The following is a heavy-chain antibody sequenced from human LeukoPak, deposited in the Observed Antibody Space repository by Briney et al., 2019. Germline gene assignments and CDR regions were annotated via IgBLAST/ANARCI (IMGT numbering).Heavy chain of an antibody. V-gene: IGHV3-23*01. Sequence: AGGSLRLSCAASGFTFNSYAMSWVRQAPGKGLEWVSAISGSGGSTYYADSVKGRFTISRDNSKNTLYLQMNSLRAEDTAVYYCAKDSLGVVVAATALDYWGQGTLVTVSS. CDR2: ISGSGGST. D-gene: IGHD2-15*01. CDR3: AKDSLGVVVAATALDY. J-gene: IGHJ4*02. CDR1: GFTFNSYA.